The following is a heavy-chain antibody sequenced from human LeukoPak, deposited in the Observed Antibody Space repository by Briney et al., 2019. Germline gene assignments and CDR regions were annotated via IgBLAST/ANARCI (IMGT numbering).Heavy chain of an antibody. V-gene: IGHV4-39*07. Sequence: PSETLSLTCTVSGGSISSSSYYWGWIRQPPGKGLEWIGSIYYSGSTYYNPSLKSRVTISVDTSKNQFSLKLSSVTAADTAVYYCARDPSDYGDYNWFDPWGQGTLVTVSS. CDR1: GGSISSSSYY. J-gene: IGHJ5*02. CDR3: ARDPSDYGDYNWFDP. D-gene: IGHD4-17*01. CDR2: IYYSGST.